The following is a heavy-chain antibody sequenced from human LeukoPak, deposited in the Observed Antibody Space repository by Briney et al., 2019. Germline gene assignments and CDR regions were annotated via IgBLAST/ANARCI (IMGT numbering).Heavy chain of an antibody. CDR2: IYTSGST. Sequence: PSETLSLTCTVSGGSISSYYWSWIRQPAGKGLEWIGRIYTSGSTNANPSPKSRVTMSVDTSENQFSLKLSSVTAADTAVYYCAREGSCWVYFDDWGQGTLVTVSS. CDR3: AREGSCWVYFDD. CDR1: GGSISSYY. J-gene: IGHJ4*02. V-gene: IGHV4-4*07. D-gene: IGHD6-13*01.